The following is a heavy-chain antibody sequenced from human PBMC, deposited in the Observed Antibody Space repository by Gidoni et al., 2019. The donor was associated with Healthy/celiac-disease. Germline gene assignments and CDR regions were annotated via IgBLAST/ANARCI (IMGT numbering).Heavy chain of an antibody. CDR1: GGSISSGGYY. CDR3: ARVGVEERITIFGVVSTSYGMDV. Sequence: QVQLQESGPGLVKPSQTLSLTCTVSGGSISSGGYYWSWIRQHTGKGLEWIGYIYYSGNTYYNPSLKSRVTIRVETSKNQFSLKLSSVTAADTAVYYCARVGVEERITIFGVVSTSYGMDVWGQGTTVTVSS. D-gene: IGHD3-3*01. J-gene: IGHJ6*02. CDR2: IYYSGNT. V-gene: IGHV4-31*03.